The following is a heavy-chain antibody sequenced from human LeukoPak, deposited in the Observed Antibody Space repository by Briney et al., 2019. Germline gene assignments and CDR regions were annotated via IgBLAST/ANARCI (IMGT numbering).Heavy chain of an antibody. D-gene: IGHD3-10*01. J-gene: IGHJ4*02. CDR2: IGGSGGST. V-gene: IGHV3-23*01. Sequence: GGSLRLSCATSRFTSRNYAMSWVRQAPGKGLEWVSAIGGSGGSTYYADSVKGRFTISRDNSRNTLYLQMNSLRAEDTAVYYCARGITMLRGVISYFDYWGQGTLVTVSS. CDR3: ARGITMLRGVISYFDY. CDR1: RFTSRNYA.